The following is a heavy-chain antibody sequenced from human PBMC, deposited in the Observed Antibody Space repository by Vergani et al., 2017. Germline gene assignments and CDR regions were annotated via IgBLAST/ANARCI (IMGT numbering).Heavy chain of an antibody. D-gene: IGHD2-15*01. CDR2: ISGSGGST. Sequence: EVQLLESGGGLVQPGGSLRLSCAASGFTFSSYAMSWVRQAPGKGLEWVSVISGSGGSTYYADSVKGRFTISRDNSKNTLYLQMNSLRAEDTAVYYCAKDYSGDYYFDYWGQGTLVTVSS. V-gene: IGHV3-23*01. CDR3: AKDYSGDYYFDY. CDR1: GFTFSSYA. J-gene: IGHJ4*02.